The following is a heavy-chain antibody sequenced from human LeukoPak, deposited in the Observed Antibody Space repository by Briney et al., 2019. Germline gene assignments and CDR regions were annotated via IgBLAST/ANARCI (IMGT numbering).Heavy chain of an antibody. D-gene: IGHD3-10*01. CDR2: ISTYNGHT. Sequence: ASVKVSCKASGYTFNSYGISWVRQAPGQGLEWMGWISTYNGHTNYAQKLQGRVTMTTDTSTSTVYMELRSLRSDDTAVYYCATGLSSSVTMVIPEYFHHWGQGTLVTVSS. CDR3: ATGLSSSVTMVIPEYFHH. V-gene: IGHV1-18*01. CDR1: GYTFNSYG. J-gene: IGHJ1*01.